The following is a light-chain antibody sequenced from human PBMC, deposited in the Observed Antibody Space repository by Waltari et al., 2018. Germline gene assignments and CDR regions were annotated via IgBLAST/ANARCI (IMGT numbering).Light chain of an antibody. J-gene: IGLJ2*01. CDR3: DSRDSSGIHEV. CDR1: SLRRYH. CDR2: GQN. V-gene: IGLV3-19*01. Sequence: SSELTQDPVVSVALGQTVRITCQGDSLRRYHASWYQQKPGQAPVLVIYGQNNRPSGIADRFSGSTSGNTASLTITGAQAEDEADYYCDSRDSSGIHEVFGGGTKLTVL.